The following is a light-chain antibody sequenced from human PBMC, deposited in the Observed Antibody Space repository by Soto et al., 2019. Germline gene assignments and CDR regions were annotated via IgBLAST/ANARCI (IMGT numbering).Light chain of an antibody. CDR1: QGISNS. CDR2: LAS. V-gene: IGKV1-9*01. J-gene: IGKJ1*01. Sequence: IQLTQSPSSLSASVGYRVTITCRASQGISNSLSWYQQKPGKAPKLLMYLASTLQSGVPPILSGTGSGKNFTMTISSLQPEDFATYYCQQLIRFPTKFGQGTKVDIK. CDR3: QQLIRFPTK.